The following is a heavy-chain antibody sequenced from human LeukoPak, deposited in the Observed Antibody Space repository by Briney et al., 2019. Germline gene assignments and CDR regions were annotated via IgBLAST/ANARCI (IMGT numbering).Heavy chain of an antibody. CDR1: GFTFSSYG. Sequence: GGSLRLSCAATGFTFSSYGMTWVRQAPGKGLEWVSSISGGTYTTYYADSVKGRFTISRDNSKNTLYLQMNSLRAEDTAVYYCAKGDYYDSSGYPDYWGQGTLVTVSS. V-gene: IGHV3-23*01. CDR2: ISGGTYTT. D-gene: IGHD3-22*01. J-gene: IGHJ4*02. CDR3: AKGDYYDSSGYPDY.